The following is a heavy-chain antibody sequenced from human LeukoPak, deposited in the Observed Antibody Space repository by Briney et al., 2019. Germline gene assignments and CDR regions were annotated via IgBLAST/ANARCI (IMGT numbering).Heavy chain of an antibody. CDR3: ARGVYSGSRIDY. Sequence: RGRSLRLSCSASGFTFRSYAMHWVRQAPGKGLEWVAVISYDGSDKHYADSVKGRFTISRDNSKNTLFLQMNSLRAEDTAIYYCARGVYSGSRIDYWGQGTLVTVSS. D-gene: IGHD5-12*01. J-gene: IGHJ4*02. CDR2: ISYDGSDK. V-gene: IGHV3-30*04. CDR1: GFTFRSYA.